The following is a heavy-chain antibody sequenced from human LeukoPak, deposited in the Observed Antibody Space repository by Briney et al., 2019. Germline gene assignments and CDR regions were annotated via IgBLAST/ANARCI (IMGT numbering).Heavy chain of an antibody. CDR3: AILPAAAPHYYFDY. Sequence: PGGSLRLSCAASGLTFSSYAMSWVRQAPGKGLEWVSAISGSGGSTYYADSVKGRFTISRDNSKNTLYLQMNSLRAEDTAVYYCAILPAAAPHYYFDYWGQGTLVTVSS. CDR1: GLTFSSYA. J-gene: IGHJ4*02. V-gene: IGHV3-23*01. D-gene: IGHD6-13*01. CDR2: ISGSGGST.